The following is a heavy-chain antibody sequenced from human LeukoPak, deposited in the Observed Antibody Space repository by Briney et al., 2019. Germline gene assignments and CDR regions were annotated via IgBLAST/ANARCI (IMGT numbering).Heavy chain of an antibody. CDR2: ISHTGSAN. Sequence: GGSLRLSCAASGFTFSSYAMNWVRQAPGKGLEWVSYISHTGSANSYADSVKGRFTISRDNGKNSLYLQMNSLRAEDTALYYCARVYYYYYYMDVWGKGTTVTVSS. V-gene: IGHV3-48*03. CDR3: ARVYYYYYYMDV. J-gene: IGHJ6*03. CDR1: GFTFSSYA.